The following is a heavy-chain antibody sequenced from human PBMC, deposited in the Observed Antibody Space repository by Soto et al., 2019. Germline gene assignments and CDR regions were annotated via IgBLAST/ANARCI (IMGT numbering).Heavy chain of an antibody. CDR3: ARCVFLTRIGFYIDY. CDR2: AYPSDSDA. Sequence: GESLKISCKGSGYTFTNYWIGWVRQRPGKGLEWMGIAYPSDSDARYTPSFQGRVTISADRSINTAFLQWSSLEASDTAIYYCARCVFLTRIGFYIDYWGLGTLVTVSS. V-gene: IGHV5-51*01. CDR1: GYTFTNYW. D-gene: IGHD3-9*01. J-gene: IGHJ4*02.